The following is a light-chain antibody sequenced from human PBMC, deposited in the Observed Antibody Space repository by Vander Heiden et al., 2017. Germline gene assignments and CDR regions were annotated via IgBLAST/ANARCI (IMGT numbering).Light chain of an antibody. CDR3: QQYYTTPWT. V-gene: IGKV4-1*01. CDR1: QNILYSSNNKNF. CDR2: GAS. Sequence: DIVMTQSPDSLAVSLGERATINCKSSQNILYSSNNKNFLAWYQLKPGQPPKLLISGASTRESGVPDRFSGSGSQTDFTLTISSLLAEDVAVYYCQQYYTTPWTFGQGTKVEI. J-gene: IGKJ1*01.